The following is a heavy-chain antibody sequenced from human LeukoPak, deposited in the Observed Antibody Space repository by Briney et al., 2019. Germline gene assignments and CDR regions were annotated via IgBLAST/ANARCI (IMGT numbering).Heavy chain of an antibody. Sequence: SETLSLTCIVSGDSIRSYYWNWIRQAPGKALERIGHIHNNGDSAYNFSLKSRVTISMDTSKNQFSLKLSSVTAADTAVYYCGRWGYFDSGNYFVVDYWGQGTVVTVSS. D-gene: IGHD3-22*01. CDR2: IHNNGDS. CDR3: GRWGYFDSGNYFVVDY. CDR1: GDSIRSYY. J-gene: IGHJ4*02. V-gene: IGHV4-59*01.